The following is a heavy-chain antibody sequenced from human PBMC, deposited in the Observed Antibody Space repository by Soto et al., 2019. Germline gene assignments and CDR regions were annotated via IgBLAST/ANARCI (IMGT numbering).Heavy chain of an antibody. CDR3: ARVKYDSSGYYLGYGMDV. Sequence: QLQLQESGPGLVKPSETLSLTCTVSGGSISSSSYYWGWIRQPPGKGLEWIGSIYYSGSTYYNPSLKSRVTISVDTSKNQFSLKLSSVTAADTAVYYCARVKYDSSGYYLGYGMDVWGQGTTVTVSS. D-gene: IGHD3-22*01. CDR1: GGSISSSSYY. V-gene: IGHV4-39*01. CDR2: IYYSGST. J-gene: IGHJ6*02.